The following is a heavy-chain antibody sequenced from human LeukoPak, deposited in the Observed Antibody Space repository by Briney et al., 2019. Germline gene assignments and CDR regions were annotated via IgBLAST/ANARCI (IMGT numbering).Heavy chain of an antibody. CDR1: GYSISSGYY. Sequence: PSETLSLTCAVSGYSISSGYYWGWIRQPPGKGLEWIGSIYHSGSTYYNPSLKSRVTISVDTSKNQFSLKLSSVTAADTAMYYCARLLFGVVDYWGQGTLVTVSS. V-gene: IGHV4-38-2*01. CDR3: ARLLFGVVDY. J-gene: IGHJ4*02. D-gene: IGHD3-3*01. CDR2: IYHSGST.